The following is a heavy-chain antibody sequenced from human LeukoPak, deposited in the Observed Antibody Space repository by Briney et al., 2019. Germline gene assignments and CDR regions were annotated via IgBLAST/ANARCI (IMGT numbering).Heavy chain of an antibody. Sequence: GGSLRLSCAASGFTFSSYSMNWVRQAPGKGLEWVSSISSSSSSYISYADSVKGRFTISRDNAKNSLYLQMNSLRSEDTAVYYCARGLVVINYYYGMDVWGQGTTVTVSS. D-gene: IGHD3-22*01. CDR2: ISSSSSSYI. CDR1: GFTFSSYS. V-gene: IGHV3-21*04. J-gene: IGHJ6*02. CDR3: ARGLVVINYYYGMDV.